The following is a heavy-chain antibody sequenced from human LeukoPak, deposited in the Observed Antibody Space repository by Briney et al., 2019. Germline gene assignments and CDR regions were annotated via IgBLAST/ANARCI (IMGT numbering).Heavy chain of an antibody. Sequence: KASETLSLTCTVSSASISSSPYDWGWIRQPRGKGLEGIGYIYYSGTTNYNPSLKSPVNISVDTSKNQFSMKLTSVTAADTAVYYCARVSWFPGPSYYYMDVWGKGTTVTVSS. CDR3: ARVSWFPGPSYYYMDV. CDR2: IYYSGTT. CDR1: SASISSSPYD. V-gene: IGHV4-61*05. J-gene: IGHJ6*03. D-gene: IGHD3-9*01.